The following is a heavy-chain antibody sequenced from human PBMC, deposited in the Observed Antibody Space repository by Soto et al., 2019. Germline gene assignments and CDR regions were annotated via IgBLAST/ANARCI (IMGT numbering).Heavy chain of an antibody. V-gene: IGHV3-30*18. J-gene: IGHJ6*02. CDR3: AKDFKVSGSHYGTLNYYYGMDV. CDR1: GFTFSTYG. Sequence: GGSLRRSCAASGFTFSTYGRQLVRQAPGKGLEWVAVISYDGYLKYYVDAVKGRFTVARDNSKNTLFLEMNSLRVEDTAVYFCAKDFKVSGSHYGTLNYYYGMDVWGQGTTVTVSS. D-gene: IGHD3-10*01. CDR2: ISYDGYLK.